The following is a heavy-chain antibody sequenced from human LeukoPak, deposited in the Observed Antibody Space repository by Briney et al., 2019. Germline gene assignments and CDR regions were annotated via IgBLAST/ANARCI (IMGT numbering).Heavy chain of an antibody. CDR1: GYTFTGYY. D-gene: IGHD2-2*01. CDR2: INPNSGGT. V-gene: IGHV1-2*02. Sequence: ASVKVSCKASGYTFTGYYMDWVRQAPGQGLEWMGWINPNSGGTNYAQKSQGRVTMTRDTSISTAYMELSRLRSDDTAVYYCARSTRRLGYCSSTSCYGGDFWGQGTLVTVSS. CDR3: ARSTRRLGYCSSTSCYGGDF. J-gene: IGHJ4*02.